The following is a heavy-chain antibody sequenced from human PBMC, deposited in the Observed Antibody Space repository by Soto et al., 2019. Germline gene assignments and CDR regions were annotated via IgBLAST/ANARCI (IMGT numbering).Heavy chain of an antibody. CDR3: ARGSSRFDY. D-gene: IGHD1-26*01. V-gene: IGHV4-34*01. CDR2: INHSGST. J-gene: IGHJ4*02. CDR1: GGSFSGYY. Sequence: SETLSLTCAVYGGSFSGYYWSWIRQPPGKGLEWIGEINHSGSTNYNPSLKSRVAISVDTSKNQFSLKLSSVTAADTAVYYCARGSSRFDYWGQGTLVTVSS.